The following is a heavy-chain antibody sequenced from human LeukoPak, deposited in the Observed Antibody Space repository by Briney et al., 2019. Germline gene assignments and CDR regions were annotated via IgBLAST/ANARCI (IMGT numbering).Heavy chain of an antibody. CDR2: ISGSGGST. CDR1: GFTFSSYS. D-gene: IGHD3-9*01. Sequence: GGSLRLSCAASGFTFSSYSMSWVRQAPGKGLEWVSSISGSGGSTFYADSVKGRFTISRDNSKNTLFLQMNSLRAEDTAIYYCAVDYDLLTSYYTDLGYWGQGTLVTVSS. CDR3: AVDYDLLTSYYTDLGY. J-gene: IGHJ4*02. V-gene: IGHV3-23*01.